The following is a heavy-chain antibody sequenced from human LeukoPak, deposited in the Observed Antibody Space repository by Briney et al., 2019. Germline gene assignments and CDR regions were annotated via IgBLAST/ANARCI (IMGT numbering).Heavy chain of an antibody. CDR1: GGSFSGYY. Sequence: KPSETLSLTCAVYGGSFSGYYWSWIRQPPGKGLEWIGEINHSGSTNYNPSLKSRVTISVDTSKNQFSLKLSSVTAADTAVYYCARARYSYGYGYWGQGTLATVSS. J-gene: IGHJ4*02. CDR2: INHSGST. CDR3: ARARYSYGYGY. V-gene: IGHV4-34*01. D-gene: IGHD5-18*01.